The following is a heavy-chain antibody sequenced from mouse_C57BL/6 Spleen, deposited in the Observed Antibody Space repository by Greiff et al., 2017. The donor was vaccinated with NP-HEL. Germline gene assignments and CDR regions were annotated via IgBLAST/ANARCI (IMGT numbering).Heavy chain of an antibody. CDR3: AYYYGSSTGYAMDY. CDR2: IYPGSGST. CDR1: GYTFTGYW. J-gene: IGHJ4*01. D-gene: IGHD1-1*01. Sequence: VQLQESGAELMKPGASVKLSCKATGYTFTGYWIEWVKQRPGQGLEWIGDIYPGSGSTNYNEKFKSKATLTVDTSSSTAYMQLSSLTSEDSAVYYCAYYYGSSTGYAMDYWGQGTSVTVSS. V-gene: IGHV1-9*01.